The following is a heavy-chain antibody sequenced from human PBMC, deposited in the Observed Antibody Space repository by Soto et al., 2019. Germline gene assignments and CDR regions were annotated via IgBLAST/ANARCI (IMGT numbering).Heavy chain of an antibody. J-gene: IGHJ5*02. CDR2: INPTRGGT. CDR3: AKGVTAATSGWLSHSDT. V-gene: IGHV1-2*02. Sequence: QVQLVQSGAEVKKPGASVRVSCKASGYTFSDFYLHWVRQAPGHGLEWVGWINPTRGGTNYAQKFRDRVTVTADPSISTAYMEFSRLSSDDTAVYYCAKGVTAATSGWLSHSDTWGQGTVVTVSS. D-gene: IGHD6-19*01. CDR1: GYTFSDFY.